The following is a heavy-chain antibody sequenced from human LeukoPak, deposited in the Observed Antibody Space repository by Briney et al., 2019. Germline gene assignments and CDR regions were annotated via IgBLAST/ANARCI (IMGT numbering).Heavy chain of an antibody. V-gene: IGHV3-21*01. CDR3: ARVEYSSSWSSYYYYMDV. D-gene: IGHD6-13*01. Sequence: GGSLRLSCAASGFTFSSYTMNWVRQAPGKGLEWVSFISTSSSYIYYADSVKGRFTISRDNAKNSLYLQMNSLRAEDTAVYYCARVEYSSSWSSYYYYMDVWGKGTTVTVSS. J-gene: IGHJ6*03. CDR1: GFTFSSYT. CDR2: ISTSSSYI.